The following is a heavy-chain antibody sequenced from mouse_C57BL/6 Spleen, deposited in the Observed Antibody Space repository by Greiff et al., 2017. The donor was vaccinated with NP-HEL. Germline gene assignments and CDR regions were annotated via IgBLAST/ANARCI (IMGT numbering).Heavy chain of an antibody. D-gene: IGHD1-1*01. Sequence: QVQLQQSGPELVKPGASVKISCKASGYAFSSSWMNWVKQRPGKGLEWIGRIYPGDGDTNYNGKFKGKATLTADKSSSTAYMQLSSLTSEDSAVYFCNYYGEGYAMDYWGQGTSVTVSS. CDR2: IYPGDGDT. V-gene: IGHV1-82*01. CDR3: NYYGEGYAMDY. CDR1: GYAFSSSW. J-gene: IGHJ4*01.